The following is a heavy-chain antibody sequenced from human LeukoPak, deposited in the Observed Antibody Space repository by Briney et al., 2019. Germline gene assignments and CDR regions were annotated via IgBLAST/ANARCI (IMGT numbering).Heavy chain of an antibody. V-gene: IGHV3-11*01. Sequence: GGSLRLSCAASGVTFSDYYMSWIRQAPGKGLEWVSYISGSTIYYADSVEGRFTISRDNAKNSLYLQMSSLRAEDTAVYYCIVFGDSNHWGQGTLVTVSS. CDR1: GVTFSDYY. J-gene: IGHJ5*02. CDR3: IVFGDSNH. D-gene: IGHD4-17*01. CDR2: ISGSTI.